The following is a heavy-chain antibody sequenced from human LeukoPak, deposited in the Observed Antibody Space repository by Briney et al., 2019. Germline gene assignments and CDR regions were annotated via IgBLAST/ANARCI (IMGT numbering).Heavy chain of an antibody. CDR2: ISYDGINK. CDR3: ARGHNSVGGWTGPSFYYYYMDV. Sequence: GGSLRLSCAVSGFTFSGYTMHWVRQAPGKALEWVAVISYDGINKYYADSVKGRFTISRDNSKNTLFLQMNSLRAEDTAVYYCARGHNSVGGWTGPSFYYYYMDVWGKGTTVTVSS. V-gene: IGHV3-30-3*01. CDR1: GFTFSGYT. D-gene: IGHD5/OR15-5a*01. J-gene: IGHJ6*03.